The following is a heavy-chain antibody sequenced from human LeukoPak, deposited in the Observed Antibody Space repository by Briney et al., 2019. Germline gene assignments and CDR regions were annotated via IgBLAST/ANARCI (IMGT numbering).Heavy chain of an antibody. J-gene: IGHJ4*02. Sequence: GGSLRLSCAASGFTFSSYSMNWVRQAPGKGLEWVSYISSSSTIYYADSVKGRFTISRDNAKNSLYLQMNSLRAEDTAVYYCARADSSGYYHPINWGQGTLVTVSS. V-gene: IGHV3-48*01. CDR2: ISSSSTI. CDR1: GFTFSSYS. D-gene: IGHD3-22*01. CDR3: ARADSSGYYHPIN.